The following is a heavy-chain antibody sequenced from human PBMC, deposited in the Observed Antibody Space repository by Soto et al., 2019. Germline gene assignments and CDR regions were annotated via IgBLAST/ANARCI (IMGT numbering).Heavy chain of an antibody. J-gene: IGHJ4*02. D-gene: IGHD3-22*01. V-gene: IGHV4-31*03. Sequence: QVQLQESGPGLVKPSQTLSLTCTVSGGSISSGGYYWSWIRQHPGKGLEWIGYIYYSGSTYYNPSLKSRLTISVDTSKNQFSLKLSSVTAADTAVYYCARATYDYDSSGTRAPFYFDYWGQGTLVTVSS. CDR1: GGSISSGGYY. CDR2: IYYSGST. CDR3: ARATYDYDSSGTRAPFYFDY.